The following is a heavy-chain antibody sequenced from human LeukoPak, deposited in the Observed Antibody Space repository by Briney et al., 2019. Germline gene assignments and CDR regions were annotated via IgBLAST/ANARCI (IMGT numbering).Heavy chain of an antibody. CDR3: ARVYDSSGSRAFDI. V-gene: IGHV4-59*01. CDR2: IYYSGST. CDR1: NGSISNNF. J-gene: IGHJ3*02. D-gene: IGHD3-22*01. Sequence: SETLSLTCTVSNGSISNNFWSWIRQPPGKGLEWIGYIYYSGSTNYNPSLKSRVTMSVATSKNQFSLKLSSVTAADTAVYYCARVYDSSGSRAFDIWGQGTMVTVSS.